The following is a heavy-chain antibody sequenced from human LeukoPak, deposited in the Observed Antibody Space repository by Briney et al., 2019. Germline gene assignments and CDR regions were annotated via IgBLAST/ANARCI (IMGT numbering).Heavy chain of an antibody. Sequence: PGGSLRLSRAASAFTFSSYTMTWVRQAPGKGLEWVSHISSSSSTIHYADSVKGRFTISRDNAKNSLYLQMNSLRAEDTAVYYCARERYSSEDDAFDIWGQGTVVTVSS. CDR3: ARERYSSEDDAFDI. CDR2: ISSSSSTI. CDR1: AFTFSSYT. J-gene: IGHJ3*02. V-gene: IGHV3-48*01. D-gene: IGHD6-19*01.